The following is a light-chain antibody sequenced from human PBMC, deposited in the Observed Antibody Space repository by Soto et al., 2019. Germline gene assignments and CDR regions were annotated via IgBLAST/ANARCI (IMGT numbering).Light chain of an antibody. Sequence: EIVMTQSPATLSVSPGERATLSCRASQSVGSSLAWYQQTPGQAPRLLIYDASSRATGIPARFSGSGSGTEFTLTISSLQSEDFALYHCQLYYNWPLTFGGGTKVEIK. J-gene: IGKJ4*01. CDR2: DAS. CDR3: QLYYNWPLT. CDR1: QSVGSS. V-gene: IGKV3-15*01.